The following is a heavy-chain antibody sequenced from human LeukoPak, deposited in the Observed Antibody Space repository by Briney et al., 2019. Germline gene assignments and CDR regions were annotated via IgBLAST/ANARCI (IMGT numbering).Heavy chain of an antibody. D-gene: IGHD3-3*01. CDR3: ARSFRRDITIFGGPPRD. CDR1: GGTFSSYA. Sequence: SVKVSCKASGGTFSSYAISWVRQAPGQGLEWMGGIIPIFGTANYAQKFQGRVTITTDESTSTAYMELSSLRSEDTAVYYCARSFRRDITIFGGPPRDWGQGTLVTVSS. CDR2: IIPIFGTA. V-gene: IGHV1-69*05. J-gene: IGHJ4*02.